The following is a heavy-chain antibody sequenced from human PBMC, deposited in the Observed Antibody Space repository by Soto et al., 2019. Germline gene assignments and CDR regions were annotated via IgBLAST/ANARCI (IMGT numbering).Heavy chain of an antibody. D-gene: IGHD3-10*01. J-gene: IGHJ4*01. CDR1: GGAFNGYY. V-gene: IGHV4-34*01. Sequence: QVHLQQWGAGLLKPSETLSLTCAVNGGAFNGYYWTWIRQSPGKGLQWIGEINHSGTVDYNPSLKGRVSFSIDTSKKQFSLTLSSVAAAYPAVYYCARAGAALVRGRIGDFDNRCHCTLVTVYS. CDR2: INHSGTV. CDR3: ARAGAALVRGRIGDFDN.